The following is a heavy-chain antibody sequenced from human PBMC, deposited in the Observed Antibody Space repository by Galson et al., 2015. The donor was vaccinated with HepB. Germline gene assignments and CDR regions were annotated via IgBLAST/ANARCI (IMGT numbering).Heavy chain of an antibody. CDR2: ISYDGSNK. CDR1: GFTFSSYA. J-gene: IGHJ4*02. V-gene: IGHV3-30-3*01. CDR3: ARDRIAARPGYFDY. D-gene: IGHD6-6*01. Sequence: SLRLSCAASGFTFSSYAMHWVRQAPGKGLEWVAVISYDGSNKYYADSVKGRFTISRDNSKNTLYLQMNSLRAEDTAVYYCARDRIAARPGYFDYWGQGTLVTVSS.